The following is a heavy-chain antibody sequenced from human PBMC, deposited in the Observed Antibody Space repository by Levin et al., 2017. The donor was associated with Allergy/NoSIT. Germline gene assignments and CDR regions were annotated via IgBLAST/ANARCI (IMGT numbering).Heavy chain of an antibody. J-gene: IGHJ2*01. CDR2: ISHDGSNK. CDR3: AKIDTSTWSGGWYFDL. CDR1: GFTFSDFA. V-gene: IGHV3-30*18. D-gene: IGHD6-13*01. Sequence: LSLTCAASGFTFSDFAVHWVRQAPGKGLEWVAMISHDGSNKYYADSVKGRFTISRDNSKNTLHLQMNSLGLEDTAVYYCAKIDTSTWSGGWYFDLWGRGTLVTVSS.